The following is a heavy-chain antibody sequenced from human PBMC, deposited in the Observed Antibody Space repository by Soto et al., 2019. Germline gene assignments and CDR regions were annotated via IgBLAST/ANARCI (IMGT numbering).Heavy chain of an antibody. CDR3: ARQPRGPGYGERGLYFDY. Sequence: WETLSLTCTVSGGSPNSRSDYCCWIRQPPGKGLNWSGSVYYSGSTHANPSLHSRVTLSVDTSRKQSSLNLSSLPNGGTALNLCARQPRGPGYGERGLYFDYWGQETMVRVSS. V-gene: IGHV4-39*01. J-gene: IGHJ4*02. CDR2: VYYSGST. D-gene: IGHD3-16*01. CDR1: GGSPNSRSDY.